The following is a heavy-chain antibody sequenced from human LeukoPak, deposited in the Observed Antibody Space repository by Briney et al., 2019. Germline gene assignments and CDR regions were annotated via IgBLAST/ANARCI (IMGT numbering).Heavy chain of an antibody. V-gene: IGHV3-66*02. CDR3: ARGGRVTPFDY. CDR1: GFTVSSNF. CDR2: IYSGGST. Sequence: GGSLRLSCAASGFTVSSNFMSWVRQAPGKGLEWVSVIYSGGSTYYADSVKGRFTISRDNSKNTLYLQMNSLRAEDTAVYYCARGGRVTPFDYWGQGTLVTVSS. J-gene: IGHJ4*02. D-gene: IGHD2-21*02.